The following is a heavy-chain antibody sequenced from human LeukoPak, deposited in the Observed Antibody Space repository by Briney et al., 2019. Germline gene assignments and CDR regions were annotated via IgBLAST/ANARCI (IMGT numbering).Heavy chain of an antibody. V-gene: IGHV4-39*01. CDR1: GGSISSSSYS. D-gene: IGHD2-2*01. J-gene: IGHJ4*02. CDR3: ARHEGYCSSTSCQGPLEIDY. CDR2: IYYSGST. Sequence: NASETLSLTCTVSGGSISSSSYSWGWIRQPPGKGLEWIGSIYYSGSTYYNPSLKSRVTISVDTSKNQFSLKLSSVTAADTAVYYCARHEGYCSSTSCQGPLEIDYWGQGTLVTVSS.